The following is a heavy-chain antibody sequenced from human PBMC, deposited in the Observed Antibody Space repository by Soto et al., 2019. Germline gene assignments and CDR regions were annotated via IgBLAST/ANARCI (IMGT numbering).Heavy chain of an antibody. CDR2: IIPIFGTA. CDR1: GGTFSSYA. D-gene: IGHD3-10*01. CDR3: ARDAHGATMVRGVITNDFVY. Sequence: ASVKVSCKASGGTFSSYAISWVRQAPGQGLEWMGGIIPIFGTANYAQKFQGRVTITADESTSTAYMELSSLRSEDTAVYYCARDAHGATMVRGVITNDFVYWGQGTLVTGS. V-gene: IGHV1-69*13. J-gene: IGHJ4*02.